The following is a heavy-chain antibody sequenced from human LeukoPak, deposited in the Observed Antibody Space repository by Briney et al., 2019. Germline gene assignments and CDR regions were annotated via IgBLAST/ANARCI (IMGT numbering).Heavy chain of an antibody. CDR1: GGTFSNYA. J-gene: IGHJ5*02. CDR3: ARRGGSFNWFDP. D-gene: IGHD1-26*01. V-gene: IGHV1-18*01. CDR2: ISPYNGNT. Sequence: ASVKVSCKASGGTFSNYAISWVRQAPGQGLEWMGWISPYNGNTNYAQKFKGRVTMTTDTSTSTAYMELRSLRSDDTAVYYCARRGGSFNWFDPWGQGTLVTVSS.